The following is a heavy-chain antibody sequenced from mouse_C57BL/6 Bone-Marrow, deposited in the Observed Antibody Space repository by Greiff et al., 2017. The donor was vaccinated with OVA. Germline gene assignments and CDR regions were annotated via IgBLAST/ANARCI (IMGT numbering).Heavy chain of an antibody. Sequence: EVMLVESGGGLVQPGGSMKLSCVASGFTFSNYWMNWVRQSPEKGLEWVAQIRLKSDNYATHYAESVKGRFTISRDDSKSSVYLQMNKVRAEDTEIYYSLYYGSSDYWGQGTTLTVSS. J-gene: IGHJ2*01. CDR2: IRLKSDNYAT. CDR3: LYYGSSDY. CDR1: GFTFSNYW. D-gene: IGHD1-1*01. V-gene: IGHV6-3*01.